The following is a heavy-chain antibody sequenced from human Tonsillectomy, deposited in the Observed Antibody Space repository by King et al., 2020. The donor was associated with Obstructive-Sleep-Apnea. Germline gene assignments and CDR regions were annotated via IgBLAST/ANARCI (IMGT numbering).Heavy chain of an antibody. CDR1: GGSISSGNYY. CDR3: ARVSDQLLSWVDY. D-gene: IGHD2-2*01. Sequence: QLQESGPGLVTPSQTLSLTCTVSGGSISSGNYYWSWIRQPPGKGLEWIGDISYSGSTYCNSSLKSRVTISVDTSKNQFSLKLTSVTAAATAVCYCARVSDQLLSWVDYWGPGTLVTVSS. J-gene: IGHJ4*02. CDR2: ISYSGST. V-gene: IGHV4-30-4*01.